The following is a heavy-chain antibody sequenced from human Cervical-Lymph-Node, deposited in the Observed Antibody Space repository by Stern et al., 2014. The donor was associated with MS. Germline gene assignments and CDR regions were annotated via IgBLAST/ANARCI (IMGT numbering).Heavy chain of an antibody. CDR1: GFTFSRHA. J-gene: IGHJ6*02. V-gene: IGHV3-30-3*01. CDR2: ISHDGTQN. CDR3: ARDFGYTFIRGPENPRYGMDV. D-gene: IGHD5-24*01. Sequence: VQLVESGGGVVQPGRSLRLSCAASGFTFSRHAMHWVRQAPGKGLEWVAVISHDGTQNYYADSVKGRFTISRDNSKNTLYLQMNSLRVEDTALFYCARDFGYTFIRGPENPRYGMDVWGQGTTVTVSS.